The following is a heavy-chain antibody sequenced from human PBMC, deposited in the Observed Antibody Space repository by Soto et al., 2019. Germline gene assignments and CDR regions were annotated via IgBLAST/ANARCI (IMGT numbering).Heavy chain of an antibody. Sequence: GASGRVACKASGYTFTSYAMHWVRQSPGQRLEWMGWINAGNGNTKYSQKFQGRVTITRDTSASTAYMELSSLRSEDTAVYYCARDGGTMVRGVIPVFIQMDVWGQGTTVTVSS. J-gene: IGHJ6*02. D-gene: IGHD3-10*01. V-gene: IGHV1-3*01. CDR1: GYTFTSYA. CDR3: ARDGGTMVRGVIPVFIQMDV. CDR2: INAGNGNT.